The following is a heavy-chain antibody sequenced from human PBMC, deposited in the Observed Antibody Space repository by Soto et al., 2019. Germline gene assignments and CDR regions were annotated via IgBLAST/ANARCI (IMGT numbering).Heavy chain of an antibody. J-gene: IGHJ4*02. V-gene: IGHV4-31*03. D-gene: IGHD6-13*01. CDR2: IYYSGST. CDR3: ARLSSRWTYYFDY. Sequence: QVQLQESGPGLVKPSQTLSLTCTVSGGSISSGGYYWSWIRQHPGKGLEWIGYIYYSGSTYYNPSLKRRVTISVDTSKKQLSLKLSSVTAADTAVYYCARLSSRWTYYFDYWGQGTLVTVSS. CDR1: GGSISSGGYY.